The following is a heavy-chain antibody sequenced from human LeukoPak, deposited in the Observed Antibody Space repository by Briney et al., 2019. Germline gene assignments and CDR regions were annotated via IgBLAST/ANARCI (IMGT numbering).Heavy chain of an antibody. V-gene: IGHV4-59*01. CDR1: GGSISSYY. Sequence: PSETLSLTCTVSGGSISSYYWSWIRQPPGKGLEWIGYIYYSGSTNYNPSHKSRVTISVDTSKNQFSLKLSSVTAADTAVYYCARTPEEQLVWGWFDPWGQGTLVTVSS. CDR3: ARTPEEQLVWGWFDP. D-gene: IGHD6-13*01. CDR2: IYYSGST. J-gene: IGHJ5*02.